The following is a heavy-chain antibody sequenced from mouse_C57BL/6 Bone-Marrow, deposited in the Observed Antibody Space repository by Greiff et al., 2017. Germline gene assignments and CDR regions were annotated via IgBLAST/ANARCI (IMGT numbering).Heavy chain of an antibody. CDR1: GYTFTSYW. CDR2: IHPNSGST. V-gene: IGHV1-64*01. CDR3: ARWDYASSYDWYFDV. D-gene: IGHD1-1*01. J-gene: IGHJ1*03. Sequence: QVQLQQPGAELVKPGASVKLSCKASGYTFTSYWMHWVKQRPGQGLEWIGMIHPNSGSTNYNEKFKSKATLTVDKSSSTAYMELRSLTSEDSAVYSCARWDYASSYDWYFDVWGTGTTVTVSS.